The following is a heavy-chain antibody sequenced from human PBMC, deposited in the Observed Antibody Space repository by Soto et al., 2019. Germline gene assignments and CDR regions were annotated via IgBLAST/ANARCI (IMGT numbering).Heavy chain of an antibody. Sequence: PSETLSLTCTVSGGSISSSSYYWGWIRQPPGKGLEWIGSIYYSGSTYYNPSLKSRVTISVDTSKNQFSLKLSSVTAADTAVYYCGRQAAAGTYYYYYYGMDVWGQGTTVTVSS. CDR1: GGSISSSSYY. V-gene: IGHV4-39*01. CDR3: GRQAAAGTYYYYYYGMDV. J-gene: IGHJ6*02. CDR2: IYYSGST. D-gene: IGHD6-13*01.